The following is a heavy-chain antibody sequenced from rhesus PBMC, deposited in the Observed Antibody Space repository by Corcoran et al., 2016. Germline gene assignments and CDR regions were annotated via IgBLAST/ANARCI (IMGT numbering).Heavy chain of an antibody. V-gene: IGHV4-99*01. J-gene: IGHJ2*01. CDR1: GYSISSGYY. CDR2: IGGSSGST. Sequence: QVQLQESGPGLVKPSETLSLTCAVSGYSISSGYYWGWIRQPPGKGLEWMGYIGGSSGSTYYNPSRKSRVTISKDTSKNQFSLKLSSVTAADTAVYYCARTPDYGSSYVGGYFDIWGPGTPITISS. D-gene: IGHD4-29*01. CDR3: ARTPDYGSSYVGGYFDI.